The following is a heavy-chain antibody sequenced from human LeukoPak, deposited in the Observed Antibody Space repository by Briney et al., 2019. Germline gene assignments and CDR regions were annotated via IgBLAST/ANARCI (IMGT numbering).Heavy chain of an antibody. CDR1: GYTLTELS. V-gene: IGHV1-24*01. Sequence: ASVTVSCKVSGYTLTELSMHWVRQAPGKGLEWMGGFDPEDGETIYAQKFQGRVTMTEDTSTDTAYMELSSLRSEDTAVYYCATTLSPYYYYGMDVWGQGTTVTVSS. CDR3: ATTLSPYYYYGMDV. J-gene: IGHJ6*02. CDR2: FDPEDGET.